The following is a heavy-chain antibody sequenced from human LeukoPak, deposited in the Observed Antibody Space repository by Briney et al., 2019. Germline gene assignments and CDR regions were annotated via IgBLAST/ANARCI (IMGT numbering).Heavy chain of an antibody. Sequence: PGGSLRLSCAASGFTFSSYSMNWVRQAPGKGLEWVSSISSSSSYIYYADSVKGRFTISRDNAKNSLYLQMNSLRAEDTAVYYCARGGVVPVLRGYWFDPWGQGTLVTVSS. J-gene: IGHJ5*02. CDR3: ARGGVVPVLRGYWFDP. V-gene: IGHV3-21*01. CDR2: ISSSSSYI. CDR1: GFTFSSYS. D-gene: IGHD2-2*01.